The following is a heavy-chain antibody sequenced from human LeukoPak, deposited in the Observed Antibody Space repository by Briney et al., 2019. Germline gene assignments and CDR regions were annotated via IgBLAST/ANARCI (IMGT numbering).Heavy chain of an antibody. Sequence: ASVKVSCKASGYTFTGYYMHWVRQAPGQGLEWMGWINPNSGGTNYAQKFQGRVTMTRDTSISTAYMELSSLRSEDTAVYYCASGIVVVPAAMAFYYYYYMDVWGKGTTVAISS. J-gene: IGHJ6*03. CDR1: GYTFTGYY. D-gene: IGHD2-2*01. CDR3: ASGIVVVPAAMAFYYYYYMDV. V-gene: IGHV1-2*02. CDR2: INPNSGGT.